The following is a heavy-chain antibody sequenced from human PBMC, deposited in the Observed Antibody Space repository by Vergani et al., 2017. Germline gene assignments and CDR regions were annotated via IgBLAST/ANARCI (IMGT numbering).Heavy chain of an antibody. V-gene: IGHV3-49*03. CDR2: IRSKAYGGTT. Sequence: EVQLVESGGGLVQPGRSLRLSCTASGFTFGDYAMSWFRQAPGKGLEWVGFIRSKAYGGTTEYAASVKGRFTISRDDSKSIAYLQMNSLKTEDTAVYYCTRVPGGYNLPPFSGFDYGGQGTLVTVSS. D-gene: IGHD5-24*01. CDR1: GFTFGDYA. J-gene: IGHJ4*02. CDR3: TRVPGGYNLPPFSGFDY.